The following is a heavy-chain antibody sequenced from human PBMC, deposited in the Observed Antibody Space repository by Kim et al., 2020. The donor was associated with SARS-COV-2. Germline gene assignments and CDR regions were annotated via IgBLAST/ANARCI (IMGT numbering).Heavy chain of an antibody. V-gene: IGHV1-3*01. J-gene: IGHJ4*02. D-gene: IGHD6-19*01. Sequence: YSRKFQGRVTIHRDPSASTSYMELSSLRSEDTAVYYLASGSGLGYYFDYWGQGTLVTVSS. CDR3: ASGSGLGYYFDY.